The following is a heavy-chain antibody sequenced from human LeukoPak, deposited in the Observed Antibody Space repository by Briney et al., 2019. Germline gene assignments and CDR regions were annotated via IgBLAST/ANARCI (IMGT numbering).Heavy chain of an antibody. Sequence: GGSLRLSCAASGFTFSNNAMSWVRQAPGKGLEWVSAMSGSGSSTYYADSVKGRFTISRDNSKDTLYLQVNSLRAEDTAVYYCAKDTRETPWYYFDYWGQGTLVTVSS. CDR3: AKDTRETPWYYFDY. D-gene: IGHD1-1*01. CDR1: GFTFSNNA. J-gene: IGHJ4*02. V-gene: IGHV3-23*01. CDR2: MSGSGSST.